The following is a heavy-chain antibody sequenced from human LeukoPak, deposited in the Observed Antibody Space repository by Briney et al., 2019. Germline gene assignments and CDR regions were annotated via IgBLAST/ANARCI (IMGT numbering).Heavy chain of an antibody. CDR1: GYSFTSYW. CDR3: ARYAPHSGYDDGSDY. V-gene: IGHV5-51*01. Sequence: GESLKISCKGSGYSFTSYWIGWVRQMPGKGLEWMGIIYPGDSDTRYSPSFQGQVTISADKSISTAYLQWSSLKASDTAMYYCARYAPHSGYDDGSDYWGQGTLVTVSS. J-gene: IGHJ4*02. D-gene: IGHD5-12*01. CDR2: IYPGDSDT.